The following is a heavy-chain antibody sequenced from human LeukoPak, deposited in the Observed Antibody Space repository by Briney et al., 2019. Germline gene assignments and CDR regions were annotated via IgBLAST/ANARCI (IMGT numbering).Heavy chain of an antibody. D-gene: IGHD3-22*01. J-gene: IGHJ4*02. V-gene: IGHV3-66*01. CDR2: IYSGGST. CDR1: GFTVSSNY. CDR3: AREKGVITTSYFDY. Sequence: AGSLRLSCAASGFTVSSNYMSWVRQAPGKGLEWVSVIYSGGSTHYADSVKGRFTISRDNSKNTMYLQMNSLRAEDTAVYYCAREKGVITTSYFDYWGQGTLVTVSS.